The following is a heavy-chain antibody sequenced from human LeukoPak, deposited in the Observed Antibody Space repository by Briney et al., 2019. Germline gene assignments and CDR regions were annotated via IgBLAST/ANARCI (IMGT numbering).Heavy chain of an antibody. D-gene: IGHD5-12*01. CDR2: ISSSGSTI. CDR1: GFTFSSYE. V-gene: IGHV3-48*03. Sequence: GGSLRLSCAASGFTFSSYEMNWVRQAPGKGLEWVSCISSSGSTIYYADSVKGRFNISRDNAKNSLYLQMNSLRAEDTAVYYCATKRGYAFDYWGQGTLVTVSS. CDR3: ATKRGYAFDY. J-gene: IGHJ4*02.